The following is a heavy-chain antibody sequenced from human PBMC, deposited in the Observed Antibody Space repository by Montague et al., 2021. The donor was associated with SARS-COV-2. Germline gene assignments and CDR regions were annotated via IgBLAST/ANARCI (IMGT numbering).Heavy chain of an antibody. CDR1: GFSLTTSGVS. CDR2: IXXXDDK. Sequence: VKPTQTLPPTCTLSGFSLTTSGVSVGWMRQPPGKAPEWLALIXXXDDKFYTSSLRTRLTISKDTSNNLVVLTMPNMDPVDTATYYCVRIAEDSSNFDAFDTWGQGAPVIVSA. D-gene: IGHD1-1*01. J-gene: IGHJ3*02. CDR3: VRIAEDSSNFDAFDT. V-gene: IGHV2-70*01.